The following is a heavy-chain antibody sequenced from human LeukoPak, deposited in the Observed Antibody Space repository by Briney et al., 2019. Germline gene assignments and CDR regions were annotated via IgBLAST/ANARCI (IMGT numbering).Heavy chain of an antibody. CDR3: ARDLNYYVTDY. CDR1: GFSFSNYW. CDR2: IGQDGTGN. V-gene: IGHV3-7*01. D-gene: IGHD3-10*02. J-gene: IGHJ4*02. Sequence: GGSLRLSCAASGFSFSNYWMTWVRQAPGKGLEWVANIGQDGTGNHYVDSVKGRFTISRDNAKNSLYLQMNRLRADDTAVYYCARDLNYYVTDYWGQGTLVTVSS.